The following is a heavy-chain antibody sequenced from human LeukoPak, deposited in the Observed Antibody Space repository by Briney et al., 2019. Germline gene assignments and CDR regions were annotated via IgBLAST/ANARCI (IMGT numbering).Heavy chain of an antibody. V-gene: IGHV4-59*08. Sequence: SETLSLTCTVSGGSISSYYWSWIRQPPGKVLEWIGYIYYSGSTNYNPSLKSPVTISVATSTTQFSLKLRSVTAADTAVYSCARGPYYYDSSGYSVWFDPWGQGTLVTVSS. CDR1: GGSISSYY. CDR2: IYYSGST. CDR3: ARGPYYYDSSGYSVWFDP. J-gene: IGHJ5*02. D-gene: IGHD3-22*01.